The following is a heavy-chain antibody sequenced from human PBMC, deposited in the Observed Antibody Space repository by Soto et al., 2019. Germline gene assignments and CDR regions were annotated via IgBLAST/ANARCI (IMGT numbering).Heavy chain of an antibody. V-gene: IGHV1-69*13. Sequence: GASVKVSCKASGGTFSSYAISWVLQAPGQGLEWMGGIIPIFGTANYAQKFQGRVTITADESTSTAYMELSSLRSEDTAVYYCARWDFDSPYYYYGMDVWGQGTTVTVSS. CDR3: ARWDFDSPYYYYGMDV. J-gene: IGHJ6*02. CDR1: GGTFSSYA. CDR2: IIPIFGTA. D-gene: IGHD3-9*01.